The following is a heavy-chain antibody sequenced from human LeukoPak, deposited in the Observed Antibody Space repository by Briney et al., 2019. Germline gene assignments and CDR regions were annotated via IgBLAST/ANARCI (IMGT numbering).Heavy chain of an antibody. V-gene: IGHV1-69*13. CDR1: GGTFSSYA. J-gene: IGHJ6*02. D-gene: IGHD2-2*01. CDR3: AGVVVPAAIAPGMDV. Sequence: SVKVSCKASGGTFSSYAISWVRQAPGQGLEWMGGIIPIFGTANYAQKFQGRVTITADESTSTAYMELSSLRSEDTAVYYCAGVVVPAAIAPGMDVWGQGTTVTVSS. CDR2: IIPIFGTA.